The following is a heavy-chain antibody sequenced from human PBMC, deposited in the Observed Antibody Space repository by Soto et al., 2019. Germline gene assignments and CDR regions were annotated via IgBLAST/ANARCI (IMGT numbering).Heavy chain of an antibody. V-gene: IGHV4-34*01. CDR1: GGSFSGYY. D-gene: IGHD2-2*01. CDR2: INHSGST. J-gene: IGHJ6*03. CDR3: ARRLLGRYGVPAAMNYYYYMDV. Sequence: NPSETLSLTCAVYGGSFSGYYWSWIRQPPGKGLEWIGEINHSGSTNYNPSLKSRVTISVDTSKNQFSLKLSSVTAADTAVYYCARRLLGRYGVPAAMNYYYYMDVWGKGTTVTVSS.